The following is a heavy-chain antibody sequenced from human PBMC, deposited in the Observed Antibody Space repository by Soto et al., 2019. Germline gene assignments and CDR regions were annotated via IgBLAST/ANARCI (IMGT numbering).Heavy chain of an antibody. J-gene: IGHJ6*02. V-gene: IGHV4-31*03. CDR3: ARGYGSGSYYYYYGMDV. CDR2: IYYSGST. CDR1: GGSISSGGYY. Sequence: SENLSLTCTVSGGSISSGGYYWSWIRQHPGKGLEWIGYIYYSGSTYYNPSLKSRVTISVDTSKNQFSLKLSSVTAADTAVYYCARGYGSGSYYYYYGMDVWGQGTTVTVS. D-gene: IGHD3-10*01.